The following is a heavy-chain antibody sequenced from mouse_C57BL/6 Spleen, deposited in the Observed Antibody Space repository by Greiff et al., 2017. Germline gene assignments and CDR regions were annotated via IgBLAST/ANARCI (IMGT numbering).Heavy chain of an antibody. J-gene: IGHJ2*01. V-gene: IGHV1-55*01. CDR1: GYTFTSYW. D-gene: IGHD2-3*01. CDR2: IYPGSGST. CDR3: ARSGDGYYYFGC. Sequence: QVQLQQPGAELVKPGASVKMSCKASGYTFTSYWITWVKQRPGQGLEWIGDIYPGSGSTNYNEKFKSKATLTVDTSSSTAYMQLSSLTSEDSAVYYCARSGDGYYYFGCWGQGTTLTVSS.